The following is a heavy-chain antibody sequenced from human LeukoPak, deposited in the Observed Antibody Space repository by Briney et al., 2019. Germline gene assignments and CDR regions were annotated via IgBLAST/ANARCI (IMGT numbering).Heavy chain of an antibody. V-gene: IGHV3-21*04. CDR1: GFTFSSYS. CDR3: AKNQGSTSFYGMDV. J-gene: IGHJ6*02. Sequence: GGSLRLSCAASGFTFSSYSMNWVRQAPGKGLEWVSSISSSSSYIYYADSVKGRFTISRDNSKNTLYLQMNSLRAEDTAVYYCAKNQGSTSFYGMDVWGQGTTVTVSS. CDR2: ISSSSSYI. D-gene: IGHD2-2*01.